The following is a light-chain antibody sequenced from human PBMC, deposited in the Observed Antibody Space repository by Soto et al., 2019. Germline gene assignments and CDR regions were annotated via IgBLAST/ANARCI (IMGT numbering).Light chain of an antibody. J-gene: IGKJ3*01. Sequence: DIQMTQSPSTLSASVGDRVTITCRARQSISSWLAWYQQKPGKAPKLLIYDASSLESGAPSRFSGSGSRTEFTLTVSSLQPDDFAAYSGQQYNSYSLFTFGPGTKVDIK. CDR2: DAS. CDR1: QSISSW. CDR3: QQYNSYSLFT. V-gene: IGKV1-5*01.